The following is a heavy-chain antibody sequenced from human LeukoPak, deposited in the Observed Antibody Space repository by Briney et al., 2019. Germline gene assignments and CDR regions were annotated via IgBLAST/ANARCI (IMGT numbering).Heavy chain of an antibody. CDR2: IYPGDSDT. CDR3: ARLLYYDFWSGYYPKYNWFDP. V-gene: IGHV5-51*01. J-gene: IGHJ5*02. Sequence: GESLKISCKGSGYSFTSYWIGWVRQMPGKGLEWMGIIYPGDSDTRYSPSFQGQVTISADKSISTAHLQWSSLKASDTAMYYCARLLYYDFWSGYYPKYNWFDPWGQGTLVTVSS. D-gene: IGHD3-3*01. CDR1: GYSFTSYW.